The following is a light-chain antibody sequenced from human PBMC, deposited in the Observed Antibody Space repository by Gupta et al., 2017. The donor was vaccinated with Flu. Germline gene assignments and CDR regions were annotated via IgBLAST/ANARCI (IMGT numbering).Light chain of an antibody. J-gene: IGLJ1*01. CDR2: EVS. CDR3: SSYTSSSTSV. CDR1: SSDVGDYNY. Sequence: SALPPPASVFGSPGPSITISCTGISSDVGDYNYVPWYQQHPGKAPKLMIYEVSNRPSGVSNRFSGSKSGNTASLTISGLQAEDEADYYCSSYTSSSTSVFGTGTKVTVL. V-gene: IGLV2-14*01.